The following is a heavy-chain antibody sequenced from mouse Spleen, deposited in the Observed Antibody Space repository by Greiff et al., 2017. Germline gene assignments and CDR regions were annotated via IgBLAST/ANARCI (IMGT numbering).Heavy chain of an antibody. Sequence: QVQLQQSGAELVRPGTSVKVSCKASGYAFTNYLIEWVKQRPGQGLEWIGVINPGSGGTNYNEKFKGKATLTADKSSSTAYMQLSSLTSEDSAVYFCARDDYGDFDYWGQGTTLTVSS. J-gene: IGHJ2*01. CDR3: ARDDYGDFDY. D-gene: IGHD2-4*01. V-gene: IGHV1-54*01. CDR2: INPGSGGT. CDR1: GYAFTNYL.